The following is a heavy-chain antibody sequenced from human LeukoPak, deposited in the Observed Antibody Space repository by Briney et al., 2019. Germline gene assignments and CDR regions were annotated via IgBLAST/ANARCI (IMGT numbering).Heavy chain of an antibody. Sequence: GASVKVSCKASGYTFTGYYMHWVRQAPGQGLEWMGWINPNSGGTNYAQKFQGRVTMTRDTSISTAYMELSRLRSDDTAVYYCARGARYYYGSGTSVGYYYYMDVWGKGTTVTISS. J-gene: IGHJ6*03. CDR3: ARGARYYYGSGTSVGYYYYMDV. CDR1: GYTFTGYY. V-gene: IGHV1-2*02. CDR2: INPNSGGT. D-gene: IGHD3-10*01.